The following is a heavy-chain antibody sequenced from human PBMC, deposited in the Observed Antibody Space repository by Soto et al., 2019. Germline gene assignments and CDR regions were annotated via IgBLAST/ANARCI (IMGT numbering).Heavy chain of an antibody. CDR3: CRGYSLPGLFDY. V-gene: IGHV3-53*01. CDR1: GFTVSSNY. D-gene: IGHD6-25*01. J-gene: IGHJ4*02. CDR2: IYSGGST. Sequence: EVQLVESGGGLIQPGGSLRLSCAASGFTVSSNYMSWVRQAPGKGLEWVSVIYSGGSTYYADAVKGRFTISRDNSKNTLYLQMNSLRAEDTAVYYGCRGYSLPGLFDYWGQGTLVTVSS.